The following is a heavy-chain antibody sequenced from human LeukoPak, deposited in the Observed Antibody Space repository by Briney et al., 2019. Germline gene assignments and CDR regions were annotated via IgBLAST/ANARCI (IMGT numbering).Heavy chain of an antibody. Sequence: PSETLSLTCTVSGGSISSYYWNWIRQPPGKGLEWIGNIYYSGSTNYNPSLKSRVTISVDTSKNQFSLKLSSVTAADTAVYYCARIGHEDYYFDYWGQGTLVTVSS. CDR1: GGSISSYY. CDR2: IYYSGST. CDR3: ARIGHEDYYFDY. V-gene: IGHV4-59*01. J-gene: IGHJ4*02.